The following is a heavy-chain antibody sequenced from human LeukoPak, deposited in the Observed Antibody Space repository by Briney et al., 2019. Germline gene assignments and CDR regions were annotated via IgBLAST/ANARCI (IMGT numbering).Heavy chain of an antibody. Sequence: PSETLSLTCTVSGGSISSYYWSWIRQPPGKGLEWIGYIYYSGSTNYSPSLKSRVTISVDTSKNQFSLKLSSVTAADTAVYYCARDGYGTTPPVWGQGTLVTVSS. CDR3: ARDGYGTTPPV. D-gene: IGHD1/OR15-1a*01. CDR1: GGSISSYY. CDR2: IYYSGST. V-gene: IGHV4-59*01. J-gene: IGHJ4*02.